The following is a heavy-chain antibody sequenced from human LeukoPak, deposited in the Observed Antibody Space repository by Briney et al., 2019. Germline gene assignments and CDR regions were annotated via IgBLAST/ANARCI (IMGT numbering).Heavy chain of an antibody. Sequence: PSETLSLTCTVFGGSLSSYYWGWIRQPPGKGLERIGSIYYSGSAYYNPSLKSRVTISVDTSKNQFSLKLSSVTAADTAVYYCARRYAGHYGMDVWGQGTTVTVSS. V-gene: IGHV4-39*01. CDR2: IYYSGSA. CDR1: GGSLSSYY. J-gene: IGHJ6*02. CDR3: ARRYAGHYGMDV. D-gene: IGHD1-1*01.